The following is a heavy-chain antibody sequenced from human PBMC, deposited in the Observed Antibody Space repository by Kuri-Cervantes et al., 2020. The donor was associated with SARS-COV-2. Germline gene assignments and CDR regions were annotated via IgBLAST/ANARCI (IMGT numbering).Heavy chain of an antibody. Sequence: GGSLRLSCTGSGYSFTSYWIGWVRQMPGEGLEWMGFIYPGDPDTRYSPSLQGQVTISADKSTSPTYLQWSSLKASDSAMHFCARGNGACAFDSWGQGTLVTVSS. CDR2: IYPGDPDT. J-gene: IGHJ4*02. D-gene: IGHD2-8*01. CDR1: GYSFTSYW. CDR3: ARGNGACAFDS. V-gene: IGHV5-51*01.